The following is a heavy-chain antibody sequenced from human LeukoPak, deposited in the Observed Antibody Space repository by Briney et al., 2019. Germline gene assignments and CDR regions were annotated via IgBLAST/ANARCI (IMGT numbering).Heavy chain of an antibody. J-gene: IGHJ4*02. CDR2: IYYSGST. V-gene: IGHV4-59*01. CDR1: GGSISSYY. CDR3: AREAPLRFLDY. Sequence: SETLSLTCTVSGGSISSYYWSWIRQPPGKGLEWIGYIYYSGSTNYNPSLKSRVTISVDTSKNQFSLRLSSVTAADTAVYYCAREAPLRFLDYWGQGNLVTVSS. D-gene: IGHD3-3*01.